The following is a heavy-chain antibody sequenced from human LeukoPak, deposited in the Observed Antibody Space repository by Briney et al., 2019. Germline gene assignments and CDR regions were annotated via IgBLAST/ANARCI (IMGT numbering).Heavy chain of an antibody. CDR3: ARRTRGYSYGYYGN. CDR1: GGSFSGYY. J-gene: IGHJ4*02. D-gene: IGHD5-18*01. CDR2: INHSGST. V-gene: IGHV4-34*01. Sequence: SETLSLTCAVYGGSFSGYYWSWIRQPPGKGLEWIGEINHSGSTNYNPSLKSRVTISVDTSKNQFSLKLSSVTAADTAVYYCARRTRGYSYGYYGNWGQGTLVTVSS.